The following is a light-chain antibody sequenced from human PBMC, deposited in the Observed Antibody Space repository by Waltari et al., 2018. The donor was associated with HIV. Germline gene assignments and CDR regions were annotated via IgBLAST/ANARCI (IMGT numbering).Light chain of an antibody. CDR2: GKN. V-gene: IGLV3-19*01. CDR3: NSRDSSGYHLV. Sequence: SSELPQDPAVSVALGQPVRTTCPGDSLRNSYASRYQQKPGQAPVLVIYGKNNRPSGIPDGFSGSSSGNTASLTITGTQAEDEADYYCNSRDSSGYHLVFGGGTRLTGL. CDR1: SLRNSY. J-gene: IGLJ3*02.